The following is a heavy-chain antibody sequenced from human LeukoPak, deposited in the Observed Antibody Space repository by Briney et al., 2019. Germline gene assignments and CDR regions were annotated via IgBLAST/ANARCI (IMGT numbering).Heavy chain of an antibody. CDR2: ISNGADYT. CDR1: GFTFTSYA. CDR3: ARDLTLKAGYSYGEY. D-gene: IGHD5-18*01. J-gene: IGHJ4*02. Sequence: PGGSLRLSCGASGFTFTSYAMSWVRQAPGKGLEWVSIISNGADYTFYADSVKGRFSISRDNSNNTVSLQMNSLRAEDTAVYYCARDLTLKAGYSYGEYWGQGTLVTVSS. V-gene: IGHV3-23*01.